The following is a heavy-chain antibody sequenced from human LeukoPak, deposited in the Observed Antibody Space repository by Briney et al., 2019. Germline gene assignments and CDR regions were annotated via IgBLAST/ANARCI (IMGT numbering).Heavy chain of an antibody. D-gene: IGHD4-17*01. CDR3: ARGDTTVTAYYFDY. V-gene: IGHV3-11*04. CDR1: VFTFSDYY. Sequence: GGSLRLSCAASVFTFSDYYVRWLREAPGKGLEWVSYISSSGSTIYYADSVKGRFTISRDNAKNSLYLQMNSLRAEDTAVYYCARGDTTVTAYYFDYWGQGTLVTVSS. J-gene: IGHJ4*02. CDR2: ISSSGSTI.